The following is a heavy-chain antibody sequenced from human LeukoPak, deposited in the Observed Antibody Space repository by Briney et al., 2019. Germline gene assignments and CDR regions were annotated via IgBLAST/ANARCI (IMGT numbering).Heavy chain of an antibody. CDR3: ARGKTGTPLNWFDP. V-gene: IGHV4-38-2*02. D-gene: IGHD1-7*01. CDR1: GYSISSGYY. J-gene: IGHJ5*02. Sequence: PSETLSLTCTVSGYSISSGYYWGWIRQPPGKGLEWIGSIYHSGSTYYNPSLKSRVTISVDTSKNQFSLKLSSVPAADTAVYYCARGKTGTPLNWFDPWGQGTLVTVSS. CDR2: IYHSGST.